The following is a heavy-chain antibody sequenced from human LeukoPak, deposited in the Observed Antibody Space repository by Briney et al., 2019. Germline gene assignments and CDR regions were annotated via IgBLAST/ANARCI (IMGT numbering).Heavy chain of an antibody. J-gene: IGHJ4*02. CDR2: ISAYNGNT. CDR1: GYTFTSYG. CDR3: ARDFMPEDGYCSSPSCPVFDY. Sequence: ASVKVSCKASGYTFTSYGISWVRQAPGQGLEWMGWISAYNGNTNYAQKLQGRVTMTTDTSTSTAYMELRSLRSDDTALYYCARDFMPEDGYCSSPSCPVFDYWGQGTLVTVSS. D-gene: IGHD2-2*03. V-gene: IGHV1-18*01.